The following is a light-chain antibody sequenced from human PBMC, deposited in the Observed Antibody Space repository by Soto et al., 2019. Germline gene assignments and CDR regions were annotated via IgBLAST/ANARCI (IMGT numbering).Light chain of an antibody. J-gene: IGKJ4*01. Sequence: EIVLTQSPATLSLSPGERATLSCRASQSVSSYLAWYQQKPGQAPRLLIYDASNRATGIPARFSGSGSGTDFTLTISSLEPEDFAVYYCQQRSNWTPGNTFGGGTKVEIK. V-gene: IGKV3-11*01. CDR2: DAS. CDR3: QQRSNWTPGNT. CDR1: QSVSSY.